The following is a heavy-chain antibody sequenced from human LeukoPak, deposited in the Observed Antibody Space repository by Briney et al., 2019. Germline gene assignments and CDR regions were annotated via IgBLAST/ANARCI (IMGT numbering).Heavy chain of an antibody. V-gene: IGHV1-8*01. Sequence: GASVKVSCKASGYTFTSYDINWVRQATGQGLEWMGWMNPNSGNTGYAQKFQGRVTITRNTSISTAYMELSSLRSEDTAVYYCARGPPGPDYYYYYMDVWGKGTTVTVSS. D-gene: IGHD7-27*01. CDR3: ARGPPGPDYYYYYMDV. CDR2: MNPNSGNT. CDR1: GYTFTSYD. J-gene: IGHJ6*03.